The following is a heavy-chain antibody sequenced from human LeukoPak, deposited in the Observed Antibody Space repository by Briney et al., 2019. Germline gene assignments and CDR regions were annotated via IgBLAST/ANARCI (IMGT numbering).Heavy chain of an antibody. CDR1: GGSFSGYS. CDR2: INHSGST. V-gene: IGHV4-34*01. CDR3: ARLDRDGYNFVDY. Sequence: PSETLSLTCAVYGGSFSGYSWSWIRQPPGKGLEWIGEINHSGSTNYNPSLKSRVTISVDTSKNQFSLKLSSVTAADTAVYYCARLDRDGYNFVDYWGQGTLVTVSS. J-gene: IGHJ4*02. D-gene: IGHD5-24*01.